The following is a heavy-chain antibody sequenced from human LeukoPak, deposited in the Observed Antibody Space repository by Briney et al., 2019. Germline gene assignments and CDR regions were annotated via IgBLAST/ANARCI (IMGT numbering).Heavy chain of an antibody. Sequence: PGGSLRLSCAASGFTFSSYWMSWVRQAPGKGPEWVAHIKENGNEQYYADSVKGRFTISRDNVKQSLGLQMNSLRVEDTAVYYCARGPGDFDASDIWGQGTMVTVSS. CDR1: GFTFSSYW. CDR3: ARGPGDFDASDI. D-gene: IGHD1-14*01. V-gene: IGHV3-7*01. CDR2: IKENGNEQ. J-gene: IGHJ3*02.